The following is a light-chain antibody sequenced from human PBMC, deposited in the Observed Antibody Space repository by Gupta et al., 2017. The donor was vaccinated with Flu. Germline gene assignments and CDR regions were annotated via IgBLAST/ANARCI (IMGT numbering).Light chain of an antibody. V-gene: IGLV1-51*02. CDR2: ENN. CDR1: DSKIGNKY. J-gene: IGLJ1*01. Sequence: KVTISCSGSDSKIGNKYVLWYHQRPVTAPKLLIYENNKRPSGIPDRFSGSKSGTSATLCITGLQTGEEADYYCGAVDSIRINYVFGNGTKVTVL. CDR3: GAVDSIRINYV.